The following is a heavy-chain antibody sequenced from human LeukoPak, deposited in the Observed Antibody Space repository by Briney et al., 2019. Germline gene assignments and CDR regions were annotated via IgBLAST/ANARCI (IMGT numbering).Heavy chain of an antibody. CDR1: GFTFGDYI. Sequence: GGSLRVSCAASGFTFGDYIMRWVRHTPGKGLEWVSRISGNSGSIYTAYSVKRRFTISTENAKNTLYLQMKSLRAQNTALYYCAKDRGAFGVVETGYFDYWGQGTLVTVSS. J-gene: IGHJ4*02. D-gene: IGHD3-3*01. CDR2: ISGNSGSI. CDR3: AKDRGAFGVVETGYFDY. V-gene: IGHV3-9*01.